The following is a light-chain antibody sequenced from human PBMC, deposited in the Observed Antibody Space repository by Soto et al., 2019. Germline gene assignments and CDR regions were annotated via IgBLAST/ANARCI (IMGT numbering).Light chain of an antibody. Sequence: EIVLTQSPATLSLSPGERATLSCRASQSVSSYLAWYQQKPGRAPRLLIYDASNRAIGIPARFSGSGSGTDFTLTISSLEPEDFAVYYCQQRSNWPPITFGQGTRLEIK. CDR1: QSVSSY. J-gene: IGKJ5*01. V-gene: IGKV3-11*01. CDR3: QQRSNWPPIT. CDR2: DAS.